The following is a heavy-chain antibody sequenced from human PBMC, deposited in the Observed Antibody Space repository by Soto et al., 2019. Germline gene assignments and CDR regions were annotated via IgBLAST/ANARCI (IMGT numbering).Heavy chain of an antibody. V-gene: IGHV1-69*01. J-gene: IGHJ4*02. CDR2: TIPMFATA. CDR3: ARGLFGQQWLVGFDT. Sequence: QVHLVQSGAEVKKPGSSVKVSCKASGGSFSNYIFAWVRQAPGQGLDWMGGTIPMFATAQYAQKLQGRVTITADESTSTVYMDLTSLTSDDTDVYYCARGLFGQQWLVGFDTWGQGTLVTVSS. CDR1: GGSFSNYI. D-gene: IGHD6-19*01.